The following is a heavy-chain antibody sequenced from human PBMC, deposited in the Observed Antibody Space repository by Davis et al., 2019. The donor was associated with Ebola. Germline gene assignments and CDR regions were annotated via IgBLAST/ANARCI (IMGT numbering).Heavy chain of an antibody. Sequence: ASVKVSCKASGYTFTSYAMHWVRQAPGQRLEWMGWINAGNGNTKYSQKFQGRVTITRDTSASTAYMELSSLRSEDTAVYYCARGAAAEGKNWFDPWGQGTLVAVSS. J-gene: IGHJ5*02. CDR1: GYTFTSYA. CDR2: INAGNGNT. CDR3: ARGAAAEGKNWFDP. D-gene: IGHD6-13*01. V-gene: IGHV1-3*01.